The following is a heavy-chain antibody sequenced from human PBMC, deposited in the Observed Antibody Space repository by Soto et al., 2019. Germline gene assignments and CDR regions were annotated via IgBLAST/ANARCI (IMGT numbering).Heavy chain of an antibody. D-gene: IGHD6-13*01. CDR3: ARELSSSWRFDY. CDR1: GYTFTSYA. V-gene: IGHV1-3*01. Sequence: ASVKVSCKASGYTFTSYAMHWVRQAPGQRLEWMGWINAGNGNTKYSQKFQGRVTMTRNTSISTAYMELSSLRSEDTAVYYCARELSSSWRFDYWGQGTLVTVSS. CDR2: INAGNGNT. J-gene: IGHJ4*02.